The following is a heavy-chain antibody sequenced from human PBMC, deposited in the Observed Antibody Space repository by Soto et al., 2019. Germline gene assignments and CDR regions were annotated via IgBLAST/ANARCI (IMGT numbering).Heavy chain of an antibody. V-gene: IGHV3-30-3*01. CDR3: ARDGLSSAASFGVVIGATYFDY. CDR1: GFTFSSYA. CDR2: ISYDGSNK. D-gene: IGHD3-3*01. Sequence: QVQLVESGGGVVQPGRSLRLSCADSGFTFSSYAMHWVRQAPGKGLEWVAVISYDGSNKYYADSVKGRFTISRDNSKNTLDLQMNSLRAEDTAVYYCARDGLSSAASFGVVIGATYFDYWGQGTLVTVSS. J-gene: IGHJ4*02.